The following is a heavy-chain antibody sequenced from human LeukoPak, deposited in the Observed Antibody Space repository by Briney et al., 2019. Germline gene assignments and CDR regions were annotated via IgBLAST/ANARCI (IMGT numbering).Heavy chain of an antibody. Sequence: GESLKISCKGSGNSFSNYWIGWVRQLPGRGLEWMGIIYPGDSDTRYSPSFQGQVTISADKSISTAYLQWSSLKASDTAMYYCARLPRLTTVTTNWFDPWGQGTLVTVPS. D-gene: IGHD4-17*01. J-gene: IGHJ5*02. V-gene: IGHV5-51*01. CDR2: IYPGDSDT. CDR1: GNSFSNYW. CDR3: ARLPRLTTVTTNWFDP.